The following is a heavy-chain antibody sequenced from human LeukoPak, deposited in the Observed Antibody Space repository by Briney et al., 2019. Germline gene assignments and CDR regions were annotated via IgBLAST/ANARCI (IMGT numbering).Heavy chain of an antibody. V-gene: IGHV3-53*01. J-gene: IGHJ6*02. CDR2: IYSGGST. CDR3: ARVASTSPYFYGMDV. CDR1: AFSVSSNY. Sequence: GGSLRLSCAASAFSVSSNYMSWVRQAPGKGLEWVSVIYSGGSTYYADSVKGRFTISRDKSKNTVYLQMNSLSAEDTAIYYCARVASTSPYFYGMDVWGQGTTVTVSS.